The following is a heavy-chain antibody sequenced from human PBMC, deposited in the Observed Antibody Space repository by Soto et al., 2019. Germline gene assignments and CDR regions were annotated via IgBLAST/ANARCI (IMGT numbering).Heavy chain of an antibody. J-gene: IGHJ4*02. CDR2: INSDGSST. V-gene: IGHV3-74*01. CDR1: GFTFSSYW. CDR3: GTVFEH. Sequence: ASGFTFSSYWMHWVRQAPGKGLVWVSRINSDGSSTSYADSVKGRFTISRDNAKNTLYLQMNSLRVEDTAMYYCGTVFEHWGQGIPVTVSS.